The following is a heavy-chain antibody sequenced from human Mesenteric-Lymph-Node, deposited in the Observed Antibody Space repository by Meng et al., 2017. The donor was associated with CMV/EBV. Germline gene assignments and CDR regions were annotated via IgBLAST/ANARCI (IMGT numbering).Heavy chain of an antibody. J-gene: IGHJ5*02. CDR1: GLTFSTYW. CDR3: ARGARVPGP. V-gene: IGHV3-7*01. Sequence: GESLKISCAASGLTFSTYWMSWVRQAPGKGLEWVANINPDGSGEYYVGSVKGRFTISRDNAKNSLYLQSNSLRVEDTAVYYCARGARVPGPWGQGTLVTVSS. CDR2: INPDGSGE.